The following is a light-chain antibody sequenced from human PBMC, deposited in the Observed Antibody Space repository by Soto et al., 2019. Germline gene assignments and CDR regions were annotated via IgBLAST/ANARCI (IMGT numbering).Light chain of an antibody. Sequence: DIQVTQSPSSLSASVGDRVTITCRASQDISGHLAWYQQKPGKVPKLLIYEASTLQSRVPSRFSASGSRTDFTLTISSLQPEDVATYYCQKYNGTPRTFGQGTKVELK. J-gene: IGKJ1*01. CDR1: QDISGH. CDR3: QKYNGTPRT. V-gene: IGKV1-27*01. CDR2: EAS.